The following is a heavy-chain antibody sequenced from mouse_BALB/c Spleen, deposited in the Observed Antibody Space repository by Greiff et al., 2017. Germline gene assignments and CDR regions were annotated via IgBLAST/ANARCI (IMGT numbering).Heavy chain of an antibody. CDR3: ARGDDYDAMDY. V-gene: IGHV5-17*02. Sequence: EVKLMESGGGLVQPGGSRKLSCAASGFTFSSFGMHWVRQAPEKGLEWVAYISSGSSTIYYADTVKGRFTISRDNPKNTLFLQMTSLRSEDTAMYYCARGDDYDAMDYWGQGTSVTVSS. CDR1: GFTFSSFG. CDR2: ISSGSSTI. J-gene: IGHJ4*01.